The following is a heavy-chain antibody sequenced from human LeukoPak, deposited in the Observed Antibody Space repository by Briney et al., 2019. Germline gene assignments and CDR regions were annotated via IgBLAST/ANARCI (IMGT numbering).Heavy chain of an antibody. CDR3: AMEIVATRDV. Sequence: ASMKVSCKSSGFTFTDYYIHWVRQAPGQGLEWMGWINPNSGGTNYAQKFQGRVTMTRDTSISTAYMELSRLRSDDTAVYYCAMEIVATRDVWGKGTTVTVSS. CDR2: INPNSGGT. CDR1: GFTFTDYY. D-gene: IGHD5-12*01. J-gene: IGHJ6*04. V-gene: IGHV1-2*02.